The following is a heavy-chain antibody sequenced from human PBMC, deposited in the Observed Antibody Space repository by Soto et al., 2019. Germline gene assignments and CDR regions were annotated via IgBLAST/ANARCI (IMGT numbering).Heavy chain of an antibody. CDR1: GGTFSSYA. J-gene: IGHJ4*02. V-gene: IGHV1-69*13. CDR3: ARGQAGCYDILNGCHYYFDY. D-gene: IGHD3-9*01. Sequence: SVKVSCKASGGTFSSYAISWVRQAPGQGLEWMGGIIPIFGTANYAQKFQGRVTITADESTSTAYMELSSLRSEDTAVYYCARGQAGCYDILNGCHYYFDYWGQGTLVTVSS. CDR2: IIPIFGTA.